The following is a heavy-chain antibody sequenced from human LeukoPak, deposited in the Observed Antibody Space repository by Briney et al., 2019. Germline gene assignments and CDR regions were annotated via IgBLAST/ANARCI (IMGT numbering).Heavy chain of an antibody. Sequence: SETLSLTCTVSGGSISSYYWSWIRQPAGKGLEWIGRIYTSGSTNYNPSLKSRVTMSVDTSKNQFSLKLSSVTAADTAVYYCAADCSSTSCLKTADYWGQGTLVTVSS. J-gene: IGHJ4*02. V-gene: IGHV4-4*07. D-gene: IGHD2-2*01. CDR2: IYTSGST. CDR3: AADCSSTSCLKTADY. CDR1: GGSISSYY.